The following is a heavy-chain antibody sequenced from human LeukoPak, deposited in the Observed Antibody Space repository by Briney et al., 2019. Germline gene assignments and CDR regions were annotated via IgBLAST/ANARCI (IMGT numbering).Heavy chain of an antibody. CDR2: IYTSGTT. Sequence: SETLSLTCTVSGDSISSYYWNWIRQPAGKGLEWIGRIYTSGTTNYNPSLKSRVTMSVDTSKNQFSLNLSSVTAADTAVYYCARDSPWGYVVFNYWGQGTLVTVSS. D-gene: IGHD2-21*01. CDR3: ARDSPWGYVVFNY. V-gene: IGHV4-4*07. CDR1: GDSISSYY. J-gene: IGHJ4*02.